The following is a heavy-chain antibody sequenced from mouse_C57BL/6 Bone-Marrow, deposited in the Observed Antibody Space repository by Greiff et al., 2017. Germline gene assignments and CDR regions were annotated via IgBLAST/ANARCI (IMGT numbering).Heavy chain of an antibody. Sequence: EVQLQQSGAELVRPGASVKLSCTASGFNIKDDYMHWVKQRPEQGLEWIGWIDPENGDTEYASKFQGKATITADTSSNTAYLQLSSLTSEDTAVYSCTTFDGYYEGYWGQGTTLTVSS. CDR3: TTFDGYYEGY. D-gene: IGHD2-3*01. CDR1: GFNIKDDY. J-gene: IGHJ2*01. CDR2: IDPENGDT. V-gene: IGHV14-4*01.